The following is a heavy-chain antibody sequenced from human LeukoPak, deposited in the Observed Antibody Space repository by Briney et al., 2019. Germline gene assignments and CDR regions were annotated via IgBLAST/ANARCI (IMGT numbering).Heavy chain of an antibody. Sequence: GGSLRLSCAASGFTFSSYSMNWVRQAPGKGLEWVSSISSSSSYIYYADSVKGRFTISRDNAKNSLYLQMNSPRAEDTAVYYCARDWAAAAAFDYWGQGTLVTVSS. CDR3: ARDWAAAAAFDY. CDR2: ISSSSSYI. D-gene: IGHD6-13*01. V-gene: IGHV3-21*01. CDR1: GFTFSSYS. J-gene: IGHJ4*02.